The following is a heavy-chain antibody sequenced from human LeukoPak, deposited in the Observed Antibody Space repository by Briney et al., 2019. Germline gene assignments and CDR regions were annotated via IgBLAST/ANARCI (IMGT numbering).Heavy chain of an antibody. D-gene: IGHD5-24*01. Sequence: RPGGSLRLSCAASGFTFNNAWMSWVRQAPGKGLEWVGRIKSKTDGGTTDYAAPVKGRFTILRDDSKNTLYLQMNSLKTEDTAVYYCTNTISYGHRLIDYWGQGTLVTVSS. CDR2: IKSKTDGGTT. J-gene: IGHJ4*02. CDR3: TNTISYGHRLIDY. CDR1: GFTFNNAW. V-gene: IGHV3-15*01.